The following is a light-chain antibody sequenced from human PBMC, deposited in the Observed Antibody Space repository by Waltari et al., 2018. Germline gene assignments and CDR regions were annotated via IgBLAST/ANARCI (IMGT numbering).Light chain of an antibody. V-gene: IGLV4-69*01. CDR2: VNSDGSH. CDR1: SWHSSNI. J-gene: IGLJ3*02. CDR3: QTGGHGTWV. Sequence: QLVLTQSPSASASLGASVKLTCTLSSWHSSNIIPWPPQQPEKGPRYLMKVNSDGSHTKGDEIPDRFSSSGSGAERYLTISSVQSEDEADYYCQTGGHGTWVFGGGTKLTVL.